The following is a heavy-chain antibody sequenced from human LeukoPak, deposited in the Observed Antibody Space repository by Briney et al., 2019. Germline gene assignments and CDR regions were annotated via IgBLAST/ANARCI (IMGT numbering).Heavy chain of an antibody. CDR1: GYTFTGYY. Sequence: VSVTVSCKASGYTFTGYYMHWVRQAPGQGLEWMGWINLNSGGTNYAQKFQGWVTMTRDTSISTAYMELSRLRSDDTAVYYCAREVLLGYCSGGSCTGGHFDYWGQGTLVTVSS. CDR3: AREVLLGYCSGGSCTGGHFDY. V-gene: IGHV1-2*04. D-gene: IGHD2-15*01. CDR2: INLNSGGT. J-gene: IGHJ4*02.